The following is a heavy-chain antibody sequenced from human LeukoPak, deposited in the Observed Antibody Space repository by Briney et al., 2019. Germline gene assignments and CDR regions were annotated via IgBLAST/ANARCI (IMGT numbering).Heavy chain of an antibody. J-gene: IGHJ5*02. CDR2: IYYSGST. CDR3: ARDMSSGSSGYDFWSGYYTGGEYNWFDP. V-gene: IGHV4-59*12. CDR1: GGSISSYY. Sequence: PSETLSLTCTVSGGSISSYYWSWIRPPPGKGLEWIGYIYYSGSTNYNPSLKSRVTMSVDTSKNQFSLKLSSVTAADTAVYYCARDMSSGSSGYDFWSGYYTGGEYNWFDPWGQGTLVTVSS. D-gene: IGHD3-3*01.